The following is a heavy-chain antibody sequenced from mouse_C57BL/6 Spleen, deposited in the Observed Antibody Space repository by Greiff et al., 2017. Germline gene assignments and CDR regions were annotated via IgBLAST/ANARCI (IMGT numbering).Heavy chain of an antibody. CDR3: ARYSYSHPDPYYAIDY. Sequence: VQLQQSGPELVKPGASVKISCKASGYSFTDYNMNWVKQSNGKSLEWIGVINPTYGTTSYNQKFKGKATLTVDQSSSTAYMQLNSLTSENSAVYYGARYSYSHPDPYYAIDYWGQGTSVTVSS. J-gene: IGHJ4*01. CDR2: INPTYGTT. D-gene: IGHD2-12*01. CDR1: GYSFTDYN. V-gene: IGHV1-39*01.